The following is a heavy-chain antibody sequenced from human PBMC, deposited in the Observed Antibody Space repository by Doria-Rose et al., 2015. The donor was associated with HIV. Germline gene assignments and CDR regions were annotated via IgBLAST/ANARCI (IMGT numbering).Heavy chain of an antibody. J-gene: IGHJ4*02. Sequence: QITLKESGPVLVKPTETLTLTCTVSGVSLSSPGMGVSWIRQPSGKALEWLANNFSDDEGSYKTSLKSRLTISRGTSESQVVLTMTDMDPVDTATYYCARIKSSRWYHKYYFDFWGQGTLVIVSA. CDR1: GVSLSSPGMG. D-gene: IGHD6-13*01. V-gene: IGHV2-26*01. CDR2: NFSDDEG. CDR3: ARIKSSRWYHKYYFDF.